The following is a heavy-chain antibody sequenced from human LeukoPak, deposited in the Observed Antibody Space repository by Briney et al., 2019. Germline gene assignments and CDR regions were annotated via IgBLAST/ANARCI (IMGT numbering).Heavy chain of an antibody. Sequence: GESLKTSCKGSGYSFTTYWIAWVRQMPGKGLEWMGLIYPGNSDTRYSPSFQGQVTFSADKSIDTAYLQWNSLQASDTAIYYCARNGAAGTPNRFFNWFDPWGQGTLVTVSS. CDR1: GYSFTTYW. V-gene: IGHV5-51*01. D-gene: IGHD6-13*01. CDR3: ARNGAAGTPNRFFNWFDP. CDR2: IYPGNSDT. J-gene: IGHJ5*02.